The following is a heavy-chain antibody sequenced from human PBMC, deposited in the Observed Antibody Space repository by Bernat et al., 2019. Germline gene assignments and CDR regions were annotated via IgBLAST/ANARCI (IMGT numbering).Heavy chain of an antibody. J-gene: IGHJ3*02. CDR2: ISGSGGST. CDR3: AKFYTPDQRKNWGEWPSRVNAFDI. CDR1: GFTFSSYA. V-gene: IGHV3-23*01. D-gene: IGHD3-16*01. Sequence: EVQLLESGGGLVQPGGSLRLSCAASGFTFSSYAMSWVRQAPGKGLEWVSAISGSGGSTYYTDSVKGRFTISRDNSKNTLYLHMNSLRAEDTAVYYCAKFYTPDQRKNWGEWPSRVNAFDIWGQGTMVTVSS.